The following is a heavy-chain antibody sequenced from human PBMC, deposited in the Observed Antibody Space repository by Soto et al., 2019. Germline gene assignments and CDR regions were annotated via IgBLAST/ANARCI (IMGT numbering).Heavy chain of an antibody. CDR3: AGVQWNDVFRFAP. CDR1: GDSISSRNYY. J-gene: IGHJ5*02. CDR2: MYYSGTT. D-gene: IGHD1-1*01. Sequence: QLQLHESGPGLVRPSATLSLICTVSGDSISSRNYYWAWIRQPPGKGLEWIGHMYYSGTTYYNPSLESRLTLSVDTSTNEFSLKLQSVTAADTAIYYCAGVQWNDVFRFAPWGQGTLVTVSS. V-gene: IGHV4-39*02.